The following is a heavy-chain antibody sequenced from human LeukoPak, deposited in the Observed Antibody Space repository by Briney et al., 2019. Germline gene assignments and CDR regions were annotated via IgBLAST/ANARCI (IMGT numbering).Heavy chain of an antibody. Sequence: PGGSLRLSCAASGFTFNNYWMTWVRQAPGKGLEWVANIKQDGSEGYYVDSVKGRFTISRDNAKNSLYLQMNSLRAEDTAVYYCARGQQLFLFWGQGTLVTVSS. J-gene: IGHJ4*02. CDR2: IKQDGSEG. D-gene: IGHD4-11*01. CDR1: GFTFNNYW. V-gene: IGHV3-7*04. CDR3: ARGQQLFLF.